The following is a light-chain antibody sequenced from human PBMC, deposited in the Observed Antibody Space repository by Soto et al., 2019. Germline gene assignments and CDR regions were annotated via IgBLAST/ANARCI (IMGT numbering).Light chain of an antibody. Sequence: ALTQPASVSGSPGQSITISCTGTSSDVGSYNLVSWYQQHPGKAPKLMIYEVSKRPSGVSNRFSGSKSGNTASLTISGLQAEDEADYYCCSYAGSSTWVFGGGTKLTVL. V-gene: IGLV2-23*02. CDR3: CSYAGSSTWV. CDR1: SSDVGSYNL. J-gene: IGLJ3*02. CDR2: EVS.